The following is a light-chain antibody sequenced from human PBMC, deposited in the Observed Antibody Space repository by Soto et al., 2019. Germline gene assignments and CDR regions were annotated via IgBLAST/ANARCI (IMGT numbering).Light chain of an antibody. J-gene: IGKJ1*01. Sequence: EIVMTQSPATLSVSPGERATLSCRASQSVGSNLAWYQQKPSQAPRLLMYGASTRATGIPARYSGSGSGAEFTLTISSLQSEEFAVYYCQQYNNRPPWTFGQGTKVEIK. V-gene: IGKV3-15*01. CDR2: GAS. CDR1: QSVGSN. CDR3: QQYNNRPPWT.